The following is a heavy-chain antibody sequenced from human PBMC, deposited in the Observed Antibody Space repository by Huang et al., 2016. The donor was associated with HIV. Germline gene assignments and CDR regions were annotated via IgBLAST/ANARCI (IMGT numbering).Heavy chain of an antibody. CDR1: GYTFTSYG. CDR2: ISAYNGVT. V-gene: IGHV1-18*01. Sequence: QVQLVQSGVEVKKPGASVKVSCKASGYTFTSYGISWVRQAPGQGLEWMGWISAYNGVTNYAQNVQGIVTMTTDTSTSTAYMELRSLRSDDTDVYYCARDSPLLGVVIVVVPTAPNAFDIWGQGTMVTVSS. D-gene: IGHD2-2*01. J-gene: IGHJ3*02. CDR3: ARDSPLLGVVIVVVPTAPNAFDI.